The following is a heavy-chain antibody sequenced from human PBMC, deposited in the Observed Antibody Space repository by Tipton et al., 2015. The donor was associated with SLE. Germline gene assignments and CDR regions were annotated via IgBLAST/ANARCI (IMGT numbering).Heavy chain of an antibody. D-gene: IGHD2-15*01. CDR1: GGTFSSYA. V-gene: IGHV1-69*06. J-gene: IGHJ2*01. CDR2: IIPIFGTA. CDR3: ARSPGSSGGSRYFDL. Sequence: QSGPEVKKPGSSVKVSCKASGGTFSSYAISWVRQAPGQGLEWMGGIIPIFGTANYAQKFQGRVTITADKSTSTAYMELRSLRSDDTAVYYCARSPGSSGGSRYFDLWGRGTLVTVSS.